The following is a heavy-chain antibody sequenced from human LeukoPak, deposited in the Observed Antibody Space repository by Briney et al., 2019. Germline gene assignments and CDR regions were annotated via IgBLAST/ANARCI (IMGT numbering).Heavy chain of an antibody. V-gene: IGHV3-48*02. CDR3: ARARGNSYGYVDY. J-gene: IGHJ4*02. Sequence: GGSLRLSCAASGFTFSPYGMNWVRRAPGKGPEWVSYISGDSSPIYYADSVKGRFTISRNNAKNSLYLQMNSLTDEDTALYFCARARGNSYGYVDYWGQGSLVTVSS. CDR2: ISGDSSPI. D-gene: IGHD5-18*01. CDR1: GFTFSPYG.